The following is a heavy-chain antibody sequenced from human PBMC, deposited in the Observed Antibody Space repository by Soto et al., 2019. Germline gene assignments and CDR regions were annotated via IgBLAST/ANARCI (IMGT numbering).Heavy chain of an antibody. Sequence: GGSLRLSCAASGFSFSNYDMHWVRQAPGKGLEWVSAIGTAGDTYYPDSVKGRFTISREDAKNSLYLQMNSLRAEDTAVYYCAIARYCSGVRCYSPYYYGMDVWGQGTTVTVSS. V-gene: IGHV3-13*01. CDR1: GFSFSNYD. CDR3: AIARYCSGVRCYSPYYYGMDV. J-gene: IGHJ6*02. CDR2: IGTAGDT. D-gene: IGHD2-15*01.